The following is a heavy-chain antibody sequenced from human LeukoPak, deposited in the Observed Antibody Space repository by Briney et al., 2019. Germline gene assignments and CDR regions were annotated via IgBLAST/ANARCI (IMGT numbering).Heavy chain of an antibody. Sequence: ASVKVSCKASGYTFISYGFSWVRQAPGQRLEWMGWINAGNGNTKYSQKFQGRVTITRDTSASTAYMELSSLRSEDTAVYYCARDPLGVWGSYRDLFDYWGQGTLVTVSS. D-gene: IGHD3-16*02. J-gene: IGHJ4*02. CDR3: ARDPLGVWGSYRDLFDY. V-gene: IGHV1-3*01. CDR1: GYTFISYG. CDR2: INAGNGNT.